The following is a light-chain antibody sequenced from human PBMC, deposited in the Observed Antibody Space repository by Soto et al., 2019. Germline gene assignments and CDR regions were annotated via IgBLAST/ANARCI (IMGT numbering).Light chain of an antibody. CDR3: QQYNNWPPKT. Sequence: EIVLTHSPGTLAVSPVARARLACMASQSVSKNLAWYQHKPGQAPRLLIYGASTRATGIPARFSGSGSGTEFTLAISSLHSEDSAVYYCQQYNNWPPKTFGQGTKVDIK. V-gene: IGKV3-15*01. CDR2: GAS. J-gene: IGKJ1*01. CDR1: QSVSKN.